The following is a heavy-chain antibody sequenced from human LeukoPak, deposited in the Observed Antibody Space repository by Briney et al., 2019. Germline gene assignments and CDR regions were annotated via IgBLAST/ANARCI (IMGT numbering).Heavy chain of an antibody. CDR1: GGTFSSYA. J-gene: IGHJ3*02. V-gene: IGHV1-69*05. CDR3: ARNLWFGESSDAFDM. CDR2: IIPIFGSS. D-gene: IGHD3-10*01. Sequence: ASVKVSCKASGGTFSSYAISWVRQAPGQGLEGMGGIIPIFGSSNYAQKFQGRVTITRDTSASTTYMELSSLRSEDMVVYYCARNLWFGESSDAFDMWGQGTMVTVSS.